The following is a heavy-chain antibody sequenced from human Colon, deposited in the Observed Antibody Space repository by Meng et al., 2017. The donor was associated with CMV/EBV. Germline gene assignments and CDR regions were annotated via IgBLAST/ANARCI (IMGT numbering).Heavy chain of an antibody. CDR3: ARGYWWGSP. J-gene: IGHJ5*02. CDR2: INHSGST. Sequence: GSLRLSCAVYGGSFSGYYWSWIRQPPGKGLEWIGAINHSGSTNYNPSLKSRVTISVDTSKNQFSLKLSSVTAADTAVYYCARGYWWGSPWGQGTLVTVSS. CDR1: GGSFSGYY. V-gene: IGHV4-34*01. D-gene: IGHD2-8*02.